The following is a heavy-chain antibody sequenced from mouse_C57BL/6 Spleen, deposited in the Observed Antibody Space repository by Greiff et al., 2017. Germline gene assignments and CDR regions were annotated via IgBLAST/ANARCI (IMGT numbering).Heavy chain of an antibody. J-gene: IGHJ1*03. CDR1: GYTFTSYW. Sequence: QVQLQQPGTELVKPGASVKLSCKASGYTFTSYWMHWVKQRPGQGLEWIGNINPSNGGTNNNEKLKSKATLTVDKSSTAAYVQLSSLTSEDSAVYYCAREYCSSYVWYFDVWGTGPTVTVSS. D-gene: IGHD1-1*01. CDR2: INPSNGGT. CDR3: AREYCSSYVWYFDV. V-gene: IGHV1-53*01.